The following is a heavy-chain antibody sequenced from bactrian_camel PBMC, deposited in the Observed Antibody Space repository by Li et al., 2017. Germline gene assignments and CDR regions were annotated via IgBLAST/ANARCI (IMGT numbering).Heavy chain of an antibody. J-gene: IGHJ4*01. CDR1: GFNFASSS. D-gene: IGHD1*01. CDR3: AKDLLSPSVQHLGVSHLWSY. CDR2: LYTGGGIT. V-gene: IGHV3S1*01. Sequence: HVQLVESGGALVQPGGSLVLSCAAAGFNFASSSMSWVRQAPGREREAVAILYTGGGITWYADSVKGRFTISRDNAKNTLYLQLNSLKTEDTAMYYCAKDLLSPSVQHLGVSHLWSYWGQGTQVTVS.